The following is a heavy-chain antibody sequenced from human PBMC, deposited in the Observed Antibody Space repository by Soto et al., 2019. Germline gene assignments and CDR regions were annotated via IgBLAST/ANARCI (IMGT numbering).Heavy chain of an antibody. Sequence: GGSLRLSCAASGFSFSSYAISWVRQAPGQGLEWVSSIGGRGGSTYYADSVKGRFTISRDNSKNTVYLQMNSLRVEDTAVYYCAKQGDYDFWSSSNNWLDPWGQGTLVTVSS. CDR1: GFSFSSYA. CDR2: IGGRGGST. J-gene: IGHJ5*02. CDR3: AKQGDYDFWSSSNNWLDP. V-gene: IGHV3-23*01. D-gene: IGHD3-3*01.